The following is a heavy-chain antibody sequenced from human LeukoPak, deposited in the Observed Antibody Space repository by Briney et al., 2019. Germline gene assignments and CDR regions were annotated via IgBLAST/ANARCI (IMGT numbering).Heavy chain of an antibody. CDR1: GFTFSDYY. CDR3: TTEAPGNAFDI. V-gene: IGHV3-15*01. Sequence: GGSLRLSCAASGFTFSDYYMSWIRQAPGKGLEWVGRIKSKTDGGTTDYAAPVKGRFTISRDDSKNTLYLQMNSLKTEDTAVYYCTTEAPGNAFDIWGQGTMVTVSS. CDR2: IKSKTDGGTT. D-gene: IGHD1-14*01. J-gene: IGHJ3*02.